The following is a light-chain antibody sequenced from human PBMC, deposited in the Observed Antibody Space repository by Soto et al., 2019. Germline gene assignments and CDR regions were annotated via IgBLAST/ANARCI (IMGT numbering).Light chain of an antibody. CDR2: GAS. Sequence: EIVLTQSPGTLSLSPGERATLSCRASQSVSSNYLAWYQQKPGQAPRLLIFGASSRATGIPDRFSGSGSGTDFTLTLSRLEPEDLAVYYCQQYGSSPRTFGQGTKVEIK. CDR3: QQYGSSPRT. J-gene: IGKJ1*01. V-gene: IGKV3-20*01. CDR1: QSVSSNY.